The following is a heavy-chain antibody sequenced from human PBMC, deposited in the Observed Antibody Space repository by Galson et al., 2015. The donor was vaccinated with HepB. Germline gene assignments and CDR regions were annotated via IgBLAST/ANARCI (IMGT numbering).Heavy chain of an antibody. CDR3: ASVCFHDYHMDV. CDR2: INPVSGRT. Sequence: SVKVSCKGFGGTFSSHGFSWVRLAPGQGLEWMGSINPVSGRTNYAQNFQGRVTITADKSTTTGYMELSSLRVEDTAVYYCASVCFHDYHMDVWGNGTTVTVSS. V-gene: IGHV1-69*06. CDR1: GGTFSSHG. J-gene: IGHJ6*03. D-gene: IGHD4/OR15-4a*01.